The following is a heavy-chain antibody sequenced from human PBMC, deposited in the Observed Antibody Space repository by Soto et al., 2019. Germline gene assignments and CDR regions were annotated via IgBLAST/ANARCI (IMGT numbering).Heavy chain of an antibody. CDR1: GYTFTSYG. V-gene: IGHV1-18*04. Sequence: WASVKVSCKASGYTFTSYGITWVRQAPGQGLEWMGWISAHNGNTNYAQKLQGRVTMTTDTSTSTAYMELRSLRSDDTAVYYCARDGRWIDQYDSSGYYDYWGQGPLVTVSS. D-gene: IGHD3-22*01. J-gene: IGHJ4*02. CDR3: ARDGRWIDQYDSSGYYDY. CDR2: ISAHNGNT.